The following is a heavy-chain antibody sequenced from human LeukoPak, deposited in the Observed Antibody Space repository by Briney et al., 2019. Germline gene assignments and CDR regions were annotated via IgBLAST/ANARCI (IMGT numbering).Heavy chain of an antibody. V-gene: IGHV1-46*01. CDR3: ARDLEQWLVRNGMDV. J-gene: IGHJ6*02. D-gene: IGHD6-19*01. CDR2: INPNGGST. CDR1: GSTFTSYY. Sequence: ASVKLSCKPSGSTFTSYYMHWVRQAPGQRLEWMGIINPNGGSTSYAQKFQGRVTMSSDTSTSTVYMELSSLRSEDTAVYYCARDLEQWLVRNGMDVWGQGTTVTVSS.